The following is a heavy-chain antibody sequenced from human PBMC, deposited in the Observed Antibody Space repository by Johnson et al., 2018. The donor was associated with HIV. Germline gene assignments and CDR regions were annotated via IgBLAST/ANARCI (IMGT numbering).Heavy chain of an antibody. Sequence: VQLVESGGGLVQPGGSLRVSCAASGFKYAASGLAFSNYAVKWVSHTPGGDGGTSFADSVKGRFPISRDNSKNTLYLQMNSLRAEDTAVYYCPRGLIIQLWLQAAFDIWGQGTMVTVSS. V-gene: IGHV3-23*04. J-gene: IGHJ3*02. CDR2: TPGGDGGT. D-gene: IGHD5-18*01. CDR1: GFKYAAS. CDR3: PRGLIIQLWLQAAFDI.